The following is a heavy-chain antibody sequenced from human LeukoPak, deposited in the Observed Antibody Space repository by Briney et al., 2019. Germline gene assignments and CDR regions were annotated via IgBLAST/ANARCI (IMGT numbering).Heavy chain of an antibody. CDR3: ARGRLSSGWGLDY. Sequence: GRTLRLSCAPSGFTFSSNWMHSVRQAPRKGLVWISRINTDGSITTDADYVKGRFTISRDNAKDTLYLQMNSRGAEDTAVYYCARGRLSSGWGLDYWGQGALVTVSS. CDR2: INTDGSIT. CDR1: GFTFSSNW. D-gene: IGHD6-19*01. J-gene: IGHJ4*02. V-gene: IGHV3-74*01.